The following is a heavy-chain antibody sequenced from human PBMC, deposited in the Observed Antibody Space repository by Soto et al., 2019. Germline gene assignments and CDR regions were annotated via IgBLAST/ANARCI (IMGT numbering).Heavy chain of an antibody. CDR3: ARLRTGTRFDP. D-gene: IGHD1-7*01. Sequence: SETLSLTCTVSGGSISSSSYYWGWIRQPPGKGLEWIGSIYYSGSTYYNPSLKSRVTISVDTSKNQFSLKLSSVTAADTAVYYCARLRTGTRFDPWGQGTLVTVSS. J-gene: IGHJ5*02. CDR1: GGSISSSSYY. CDR2: IYYSGST. V-gene: IGHV4-39*01.